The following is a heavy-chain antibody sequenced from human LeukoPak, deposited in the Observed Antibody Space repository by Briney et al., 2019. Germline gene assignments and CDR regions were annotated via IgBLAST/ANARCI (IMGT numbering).Heavy chain of an antibody. CDR1: GFTFSSYS. CDR3: ARPMIVVPDAFDI. D-gene: IGHD3-22*01. CDR2: ISSSSSYI. Sequence: PGGSLRLSCAASGFTFSSYSMNWVRQAPGKGLEWVSSISSSSSYIYYADSVKGRFTISRDNAKNSLYLQMNSLRAEDTAVYYCARPMIVVPDAFDIWGQGTMVTVSS. J-gene: IGHJ3*02. V-gene: IGHV3-21*01.